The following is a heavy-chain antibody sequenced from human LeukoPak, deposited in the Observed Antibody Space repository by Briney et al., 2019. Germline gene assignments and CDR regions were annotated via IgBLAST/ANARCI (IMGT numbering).Heavy chain of an antibody. D-gene: IGHD6-19*01. Sequence: GGSLRLSCAASGFTFSSYAMHWVRQAPGKGLEWVAVISYDGSNKYYADSVKGRFTISRDNSKNTLYLQMNSLRVEDTAVYYCTRDPNHPGYSSGWYYWGQGTLVTVSS. CDR1: GFTFSSYA. J-gene: IGHJ4*02. CDR3: TRDPNHPGYSSGWYY. CDR2: ISYDGSNK. V-gene: IGHV3-30-3*01.